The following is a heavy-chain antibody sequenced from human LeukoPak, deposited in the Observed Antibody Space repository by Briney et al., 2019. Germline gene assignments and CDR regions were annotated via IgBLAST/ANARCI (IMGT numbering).Heavy chain of an antibody. CDR2: IRFDGSNK. J-gene: IGHJ4*02. D-gene: IGHD3-10*01. V-gene: IGHV3-30*02. CDR3: AKDPLHGSGSYLDY. CDR1: RFSFSSYG. Sequence: GGSLRLSCAASRFSFSSYGMHWVRQAPGKGLEWVAFIRFDGSNKYYADSVKGRFTISRDNSKNTLYLQMNSLRAEDTAVYYCAKDPLHGSGSYLDYWGQGTLVTVSS.